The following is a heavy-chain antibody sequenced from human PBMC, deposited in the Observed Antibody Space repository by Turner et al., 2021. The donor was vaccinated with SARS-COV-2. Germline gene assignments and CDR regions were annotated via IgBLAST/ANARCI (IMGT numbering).Heavy chain of an antibody. J-gene: IGHJ5*02. CDR1: GYTFTGYY. CDR3: AREDRGYSYGYGRFDP. Sequence: QVQLVQSGAEVKKPGASVKVSCKASGYTFTGYYMHWVRQAPGQGLEWMGWINPNSGGTNYAQKFQGWVTMTRDTSISTAYMELSRLRSDDTAVYYCAREDRGYSYGYGRFDPCGQGTLVTVSS. D-gene: IGHD5-18*01. V-gene: IGHV1-2*04. CDR2: INPNSGGT.